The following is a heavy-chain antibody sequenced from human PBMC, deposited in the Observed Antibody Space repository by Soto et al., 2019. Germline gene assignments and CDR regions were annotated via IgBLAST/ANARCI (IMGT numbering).Heavy chain of an antibody. J-gene: IGHJ5*02. Sequence: GGSLRLSCAASGFTFSSYGMHWFRQAPGKGLEWVAVIWYDGSNKYYADSVKGRFTISRDNSKNTLYLQMNSLRAEDTAVYYCARERTRVSYNWFDPWGQGTLVTVSS. CDR3: ARERTRVSYNWFDP. CDR1: GFTFSSYG. D-gene: IGHD1-1*01. CDR2: IWYDGSNK. V-gene: IGHV3-33*01.